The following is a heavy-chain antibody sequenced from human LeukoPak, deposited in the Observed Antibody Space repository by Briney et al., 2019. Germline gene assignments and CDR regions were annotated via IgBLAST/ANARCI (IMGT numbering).Heavy chain of an antibody. V-gene: IGHV4-59*08. CDR3: ARHINYGSGSYYTDYFDY. CDR2: IYYSGST. CDR1: GGSISSYY. J-gene: IGHJ4*02. Sequence: SETLSLTCTVSGGSISSYYWSWIRQPPGKGLEWIGYIYYSGSTNYNPSLKNRVTISVDTSKNQFSLKLSSVTAADTAVYYCARHINYGSGSYYTDYFDYWGQGTLVTVSS. D-gene: IGHD3-10*01.